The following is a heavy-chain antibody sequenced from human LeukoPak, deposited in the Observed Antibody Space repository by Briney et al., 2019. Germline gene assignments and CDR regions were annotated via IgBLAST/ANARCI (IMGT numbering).Heavy chain of an antibody. Sequence: SETLSLTCTVSGGSISSYYWSWIRQPPGKGLEWIGYIYYSGSTNYNPSLKSRVTISVDTSKNQFSPKLSSVTAADTAVYYCARHVCSSTTCKPYFDYWGQGALVTVSS. D-gene: IGHD2-2*01. J-gene: IGHJ4*02. CDR2: IYYSGST. CDR1: GGSISSYY. CDR3: ARHVCSSTTCKPYFDY. V-gene: IGHV4-59*08.